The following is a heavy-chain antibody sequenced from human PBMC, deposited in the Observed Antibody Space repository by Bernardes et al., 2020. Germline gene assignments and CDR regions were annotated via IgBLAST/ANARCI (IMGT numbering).Heavy chain of an antibody. V-gene: IGHV3-9*01. CDR2: ISWNSGSI. Sequence: SLRLSCAASGFTFGDYAMYWVRQAPGKGLEWVSGISWNSGSIAYADSVKGRFTISRDNAKNSLYLQMNSLRAEDTALYYCAKDMFDYRDYGRGSFHYWGQGTLVTVSS. CDR1: GFTFGDYA. D-gene: IGHD4-17*01. CDR3: AKDMFDYRDYGRGSFHY. J-gene: IGHJ4*02.